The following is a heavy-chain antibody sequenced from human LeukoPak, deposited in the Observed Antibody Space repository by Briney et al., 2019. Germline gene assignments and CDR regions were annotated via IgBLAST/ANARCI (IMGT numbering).Heavy chain of an antibody. CDR2: IRGTGTTT. V-gene: IGHV3-23*01. D-gene: IGHD6-19*01. J-gene: IGHJ4*02. CDR1: GFTFSDHA. Sequence: GGSLRLSCAASGFTFSDHAMSWVRQAPGKGLEWVSAIRGTGTTTFYAASVKGRFTISRDNSKNTADLQMNSLRAEDTAVYYCAKVSWLGTLPSYHFDSWGQGTQVTVPS. CDR3: AKVSWLGTLPSYHFDS.